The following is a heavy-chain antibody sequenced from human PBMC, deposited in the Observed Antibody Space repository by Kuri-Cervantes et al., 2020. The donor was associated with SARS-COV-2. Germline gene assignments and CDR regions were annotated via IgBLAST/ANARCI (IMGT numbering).Heavy chain of an antibody. CDR3: AGASFGLVGACDY. J-gene: IGHJ4*01. D-gene: IGHD3/OR15-3a*01. CDR1: GASITHHY. V-gene: IGHV4-59*11. Sequence: SETLSLTCTVSGASITHHYWSWMRQPPGKGLEWIGYVHNSGSTSFSPSLRSRVTMSIDTSMGQFSLKLYSVTAADTAIYYCAGASFGLVGACDYWGHGTLVTVSS. CDR2: VHNSGST.